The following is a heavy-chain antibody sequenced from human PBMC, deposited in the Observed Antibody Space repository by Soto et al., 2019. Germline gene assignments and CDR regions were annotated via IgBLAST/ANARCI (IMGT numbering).Heavy chain of an antibody. CDR3: ASHSGSSPEGRYYYGMDV. V-gene: IGHV1-69*13. J-gene: IGHJ6*02. Sequence: SVKVSCKASGGTFSSYAISWVRQAPGQGLEWMGGIIPIFGTADYAQKLQGRVTITADESTSTAYMELSSLRSEDTAVYYCASHSGSSPEGRYYYGMDVWGQGTTVTVSS. D-gene: IGHD1-26*01. CDR1: GGTFSSYA. CDR2: IIPIFGTA.